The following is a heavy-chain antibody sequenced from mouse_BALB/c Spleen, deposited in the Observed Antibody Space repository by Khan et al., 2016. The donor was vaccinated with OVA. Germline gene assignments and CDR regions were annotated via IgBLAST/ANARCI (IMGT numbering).Heavy chain of an antibody. CDR1: GYTFTDYV. Sequence: QVQLQQPGPELVKPGASVKMSCKASGYTFTDYVMNWVKQRTGQGLEWIGQIYPGNDSTYYNENFKGKATLTADRPSSTAYMQLSSLTSEDSAVYFSARAGWDVFADWGQGTLVTVSA. V-gene: IGHV1-77*01. CDR3: ARAGWDVFAD. CDR2: IYPGNDST. D-gene: IGHD4-1*01. J-gene: IGHJ3*01.